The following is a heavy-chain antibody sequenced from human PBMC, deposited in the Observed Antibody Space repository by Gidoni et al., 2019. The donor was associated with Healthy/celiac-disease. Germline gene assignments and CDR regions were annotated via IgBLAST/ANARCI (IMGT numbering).Heavy chain of an antibody. V-gene: IGHV4-34*01. D-gene: IGHD2-15*01. CDR3: ARRLLVVVAARLDA. CDR1: SGCVSGYY. Sequence: QVLPWQCGAGMMVPSETSADTGGVDSGCVSGYYWSWSRQPPGKGLEWIGEINHSGSANYNPSLKIRFTISVDTSKNQFSLKLSSGTAADTAVYYCARRLLVVVAARLDAWGQGTLVTVSS. CDR2: INHSGSA. J-gene: IGHJ5*02.